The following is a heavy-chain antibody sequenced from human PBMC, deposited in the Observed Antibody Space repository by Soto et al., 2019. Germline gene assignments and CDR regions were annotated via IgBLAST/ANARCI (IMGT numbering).Heavy chain of an antibody. Sequence: GESLKIPCKASGYNFANYWIGWVRQMPGKGLEWVGIIYPGGSDTRYSPSFQGQVTISADKSIFTAYLQWSSLKASDTAMYYCARHGLYCGSSRYCGDHNLSYSRSRGSLVTVSS. CDR1: GYNFANYW. D-gene: IGHD2-2*01. V-gene: IGHV5-51*01. J-gene: IGHJ5*01. CDR3: ARHGLYCGSSRYCGDHNLSYS. CDR2: IYPGGSDT.